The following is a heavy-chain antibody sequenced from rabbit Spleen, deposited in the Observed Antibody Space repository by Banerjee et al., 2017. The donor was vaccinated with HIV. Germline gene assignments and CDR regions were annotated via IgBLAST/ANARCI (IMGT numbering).Heavy chain of an antibody. V-gene: IGHV1S45*01. J-gene: IGHJ6*01. CDR3: ARDTGSSFSSYGMDL. D-gene: IGHD8-1*01. Sequence: QEQLVESGGGLVQPEGSLTLTCTASGVSFSISSYMCWVRQAPGKGLEWIACIDAGSSTFTYFATWAKGRFTISKTSSTTVTLQMTSLTVADTATYFCARDTGSSFSSYGMDLWGQGTLVTVS. CDR1: GVSFSISSY. CDR2: IDAGSSTFT.